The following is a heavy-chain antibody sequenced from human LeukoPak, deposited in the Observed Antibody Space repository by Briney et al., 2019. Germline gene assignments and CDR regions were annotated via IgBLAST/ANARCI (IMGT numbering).Heavy chain of an antibody. V-gene: IGHV1-2*02. Sequence: ASVKVSCKASGGTFSSYAISWVRQAPGQGLEWMGWINPNSGGTNYAQKFQGRVTMTRDTSISTAYMELSRLRSDDTAVYYCARVLGTLGYCSSTSCPLFDYWGQGTLVTVPS. D-gene: IGHD2-2*01. CDR1: GGTFSSYA. CDR3: ARVLGTLGYCSSTSCPLFDY. CDR2: INPNSGGT. J-gene: IGHJ4*02.